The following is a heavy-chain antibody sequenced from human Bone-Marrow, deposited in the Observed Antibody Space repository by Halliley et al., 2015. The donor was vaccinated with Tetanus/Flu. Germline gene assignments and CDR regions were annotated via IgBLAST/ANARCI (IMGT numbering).Heavy chain of an antibody. J-gene: IGHJ4*02. Sequence: PGERLGWVSSMSGSGDSTYYADSVKGRFTISRDKSKKPLYLQMNTLRVEDTAVYYCARGISGYWGQGTLVTVSS. V-gene: IGHV3-23*01. CDR3: ARGISGY. CDR2: MSGSGDST. D-gene: IGHD3-10*01.